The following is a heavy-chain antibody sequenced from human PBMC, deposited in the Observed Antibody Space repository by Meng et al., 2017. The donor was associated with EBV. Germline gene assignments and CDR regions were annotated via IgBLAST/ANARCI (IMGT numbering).Heavy chain of an antibody. CDR3: ASESGRGFTPDY. Sequence: ELVQSGAWVKKPGSSVKVSCKTSGGTFRSDAISWVRQAPGQGLEWMGGLIPMSDAPHYAQKFQGRVTITADESTSTHYMDLSGLRSEDTAVYYCASESGRGFTPDYWGQGTLVTVSS. J-gene: IGHJ4*02. D-gene: IGHD3-10*01. CDR1: GGTFRSDA. V-gene: IGHV1-69*01. CDR2: LIPMSDAP.